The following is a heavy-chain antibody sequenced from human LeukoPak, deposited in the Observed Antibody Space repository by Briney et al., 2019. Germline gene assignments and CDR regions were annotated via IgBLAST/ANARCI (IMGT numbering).Heavy chain of an antibody. Sequence: PSETQALTCAVQGEFFSGYYWSWTRQPPGKGLEGSGEIHHSGSTNDNPYLKRRVTISVDTSKNQFSLKLSSVTAADPAVYYCARGRRRRFGELLSHWFDPRGQGTLVADSS. CDR3: ARGRRRRFGELLSHWFDP. V-gene: IGHV4-34*01. CDR1: GEFFSGYY. D-gene: IGHD3-10*01. CDR2: IHHSGST. J-gene: IGHJ5*02.